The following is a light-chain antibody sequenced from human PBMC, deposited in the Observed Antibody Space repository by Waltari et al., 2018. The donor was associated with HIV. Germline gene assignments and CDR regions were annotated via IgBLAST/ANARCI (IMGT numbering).Light chain of an antibody. V-gene: IGLV2-8*01. J-gene: IGLJ2*01. Sequence: QSALTQPPSASGSPGQSVTISCTGTSRDVGGYNYVSWYQQHPGKAPKLLIAEVSNRPSGVPVRFSGSKSGNTPSLTVSGLQAEDAADYYCSSYAGSINVLCGGGTNLAVL. CDR1: SRDVGGYNY. CDR2: EVS. CDR3: SSYAGSINVL.